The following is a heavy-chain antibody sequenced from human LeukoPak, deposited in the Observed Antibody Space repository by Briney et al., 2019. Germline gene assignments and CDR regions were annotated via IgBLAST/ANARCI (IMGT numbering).Heavy chain of an antibody. V-gene: IGHV1-2*02. D-gene: IGHD6-13*01. CDR1: GYTFTDYY. CDR2: INPNILGT. CDR3: AFGIAAAGSTDY. Sequence: GASVKVSCKASGYTFTDYYMHWVRQAPGQGLEWMGWINPNILGTNYAQKFQGRVTMTRDTPISTAYMELSRLRSDDTAVYYCAFGIAAAGSTDYWGQGTLVTVSS. J-gene: IGHJ4*02.